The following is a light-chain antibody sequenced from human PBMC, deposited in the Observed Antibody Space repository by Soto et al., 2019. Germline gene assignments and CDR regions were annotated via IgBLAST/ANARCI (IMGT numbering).Light chain of an antibody. Sequence: NFMLTQPHSVSECPGKTVTISCTRSSGSIASNYVQWYQQRPGSAPTTVIYEDNQRPSGVPDRFSGSIDSSSNSASLTISGLKTEDEADYYCQSYDNSNHWVFGGGTKLTVL. CDR1: SGSIASNY. CDR3: QSYDNSNHWV. J-gene: IGLJ3*02. CDR2: EDN. V-gene: IGLV6-57*03.